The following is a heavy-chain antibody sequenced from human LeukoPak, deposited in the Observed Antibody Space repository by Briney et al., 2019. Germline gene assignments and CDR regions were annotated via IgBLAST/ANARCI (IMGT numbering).Heavy chain of an antibody. CDR1: GYTFTSYD. V-gene: IGHV1-8*01. CDR2: MNPNSGNT. CDR3: ARGTLYSSSWYFYYYMDV. D-gene: IGHD6-13*01. Sequence: GASVKVSCKASGYTFTSYDINWVRQATGQGLEWMGWMNPNSGNTGYAQKFQGRVTMTRNTSISTAYMELSSLRSEDTAVYYCARGTLYSSSWYFYYYMDVCGKGTTVTVSS. J-gene: IGHJ6*03.